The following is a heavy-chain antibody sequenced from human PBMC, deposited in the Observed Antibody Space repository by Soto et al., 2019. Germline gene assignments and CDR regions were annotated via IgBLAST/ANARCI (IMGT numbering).Heavy chain of an antibody. CDR1: GGSISSGGYY. J-gene: IGHJ1*01. V-gene: IGHV4-31*03. CDR3: ARAEYSSSPAAEYFQH. Sequence: QVQLQESGPGLVKPSQTLSLTCTVSGGSISSGGYYWSWIRQHPGKGLEWIGYIYYSGSTDYNPSLKSRVTISVDTSKNQFSLKLSSVTAADTAVYYCARAEYSSSPAAEYFQHWGQGTLVTVSS. CDR2: IYYSGST. D-gene: IGHD6-6*01.